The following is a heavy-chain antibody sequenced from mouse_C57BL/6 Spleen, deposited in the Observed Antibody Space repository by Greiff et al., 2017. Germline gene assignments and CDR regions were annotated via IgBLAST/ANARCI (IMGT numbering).Heavy chain of an antibody. Sequence: QVQLKQPGAELVKPGASVKMSCKASGYTFTSYWITWVKQRPGQGLAWIGDIYPGSGSTNYNEKFKSKATLTVDTSSSTAYMQLSSLTSEDSAVYYCARRGSYYYGSSEFAYWGQGTLVTVSA. V-gene: IGHV1-55*01. CDR1: GYTFTSYW. CDR3: ARRGSYYYGSSEFAY. D-gene: IGHD1-1*01. CDR2: IYPGSGST. J-gene: IGHJ3*01.